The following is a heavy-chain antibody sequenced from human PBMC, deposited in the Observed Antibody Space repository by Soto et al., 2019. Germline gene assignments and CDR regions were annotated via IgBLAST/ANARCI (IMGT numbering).Heavy chain of an antibody. Sequence: GGSLRLSCAASGFTFSSYSMNWVRQAPGKGLEWVSSISSSSSYIYYADSVKGRFTISRDNAKNSLYLQMNSLRAEDTAVYYCARDGITIFGVADAFDIWGQGTMVTVSS. CDR1: GFTFSSYS. CDR3: ARDGITIFGVADAFDI. D-gene: IGHD3-3*01. CDR2: ISSSSSYI. V-gene: IGHV3-21*01. J-gene: IGHJ3*02.